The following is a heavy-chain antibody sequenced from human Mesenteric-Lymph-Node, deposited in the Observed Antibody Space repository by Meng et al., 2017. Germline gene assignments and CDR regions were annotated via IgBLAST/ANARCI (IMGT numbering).Heavy chain of an antibody. Sequence: GESLKISCAASGFTFSSYAMHWVRQAPGKGLEWVAVISYDGSNKYYADSVKGRFTISRDNSKNTLYLQMNSLRAEDTAVYYCAKDLTRLDYWGQGTLVVFSS. CDR3: AKDLTRLDY. J-gene: IGHJ4*02. V-gene: IGHV3-30*07. CDR2: ISYDGSNK. CDR1: GFTFSSYA. D-gene: IGHD3-10*01.